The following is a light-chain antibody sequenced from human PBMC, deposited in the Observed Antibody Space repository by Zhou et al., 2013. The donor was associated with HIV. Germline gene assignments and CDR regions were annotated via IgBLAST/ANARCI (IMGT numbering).Light chain of an antibody. Sequence: DIQMTQSPSSLSASVGDRVTITCRASQSIHIYLNWYQQKPGKAPKVLIYAASSLQSGVPSRFSGSGSGTDFTLTISSLQPEDFATYYCQQSYSTSRGTWTFGQGTKVDIK. CDR3: QQSYSTSRGTWT. CDR2: AAS. CDR1: QSIHIY. J-gene: IGKJ1*01. V-gene: IGKV1-39*01.